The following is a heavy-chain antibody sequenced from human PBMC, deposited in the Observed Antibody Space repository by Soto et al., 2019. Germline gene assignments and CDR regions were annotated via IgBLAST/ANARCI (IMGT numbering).Heavy chain of an antibody. V-gene: IGHV2-5*02. J-gene: IGHJ4*02. CDR3: ALEYCGGDCFPGGY. CDR2: IYWDDDK. D-gene: IGHD2-21*02. Sequence: QITLKESGPPLVKPTQTLTLTCTLSGLSLSTSGVGVGWIRQPPGKALEWLALIYWDDDKRYSPSLKSRLNITKDTSKNQVVHTMTTVDPLDTATYYCALEYCGGDCFPGGYWGQGTVFTVSS. CDR1: GLSLSTSGVG.